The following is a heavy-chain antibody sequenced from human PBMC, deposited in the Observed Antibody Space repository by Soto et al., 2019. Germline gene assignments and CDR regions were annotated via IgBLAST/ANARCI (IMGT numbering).Heavy chain of an antibody. CDR1: GFTFTLAW. D-gene: IGHD1-26*01. CDR3: TTAGIVGGNGGLFDN. J-gene: IGHJ4*02. Sequence: PGGSLRLSCETSGFTFTLAWMSWVRQAPGKGLEWVGRIKSNKNGGTTDYAAPVRGRFTISRDDSKSTLFLQLNSLQIDDTAVYYCTTAGIVGGNGGLFDNWGKGAMVTVSS. CDR2: IKSNKNGGTT. V-gene: IGHV3-15*01.